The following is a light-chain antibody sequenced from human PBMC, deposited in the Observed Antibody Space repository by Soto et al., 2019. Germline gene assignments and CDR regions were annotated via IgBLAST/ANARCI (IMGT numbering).Light chain of an antibody. J-gene: IGKJ1*01. CDR3: QQYGASPTWA. CDR2: GAS. CDR1: QSVSSNH. Sequence: ESVLTQSPGTLSLSPGERATLSCRASQSVSSNHLAWYLQKPGQAPRLLIYGASTRATGIPDRFSGSGSGTDFSLTISRLEPENFAVYYWQQYGASPTWAFGQGTKVEIK. V-gene: IGKV3-20*01.